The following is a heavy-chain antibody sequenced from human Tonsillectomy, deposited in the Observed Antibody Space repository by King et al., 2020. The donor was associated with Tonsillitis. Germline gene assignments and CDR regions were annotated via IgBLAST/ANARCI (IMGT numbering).Heavy chain of an antibody. CDR3: ACGYTHPFEF. CDR2: INPDTGDT. V-gene: IGHV1-2*06. CDR1: GYAFTGYY. Sequence: QLVQSGTEVKKPGASVRVSCKASGYAFTGYYLYWVRQAPGQGLECLGRINPDTGDTDYVQKFQGRVTMTRDTSISTAYMELSRLKSDDTAVFYCACGYTHPFEFWGPGTLVAVSS. D-gene: IGHD1-1*01. J-gene: IGHJ4*02.